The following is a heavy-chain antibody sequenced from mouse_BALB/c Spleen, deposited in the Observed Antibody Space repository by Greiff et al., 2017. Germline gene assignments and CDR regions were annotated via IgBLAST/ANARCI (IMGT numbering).Heavy chain of an antibody. CDR2: FLPGSGST. Sequence: QVQLQQSGAELMKPGASVKISCKATGYTFSSYWIEWVKQRHGHGLEWIGEFLPGSGSTNYNEKFKGQATFTADTSSNTTYMQLSSLTSEDSAVYDCARTCGNNAMDYWGQGTSVTVSS. CDR1: GYTFSSYW. CDR3: ARTCGNNAMDY. J-gene: IGHJ4*01. D-gene: IGHD2-1*01. V-gene: IGHV1-9*01.